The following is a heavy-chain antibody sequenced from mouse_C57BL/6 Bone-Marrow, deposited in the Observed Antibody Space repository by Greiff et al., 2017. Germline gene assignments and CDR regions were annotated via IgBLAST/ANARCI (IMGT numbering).Heavy chain of an antibody. D-gene: IGHD1-1*01. J-gene: IGHJ4*01. CDR3: ARSRIITTVVASYYYAMDY. V-gene: IGHV1-81*01. Sequence: VQLQESGAELARPGASVKLSCKASGYTFTSYGISWVKQRTGQGLEWIGEIYPRSGNTYYNEKFKGKATLTADKSSSTAYMELRSLTSEDPAVYFCARSRIITTVVASYYYAMDYWGKGTTVTVSS. CDR2: IYPRSGNT. CDR1: GYTFTSYG.